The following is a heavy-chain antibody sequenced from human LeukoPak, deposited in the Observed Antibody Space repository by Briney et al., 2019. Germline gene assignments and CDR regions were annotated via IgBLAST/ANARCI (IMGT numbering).Heavy chain of an antibody. CDR1: GGSISSGGYY. J-gene: IGHJ4*02. CDR3: ARDAPRAAAGYFDY. Sequence: SETLSLTCTVSGGSISSGGYYWSWIRQHPGKGLEWIGYIYHSGSTYYNPSLKSRVTISVDRSKNQFSLKLSSVTAADTAVYYCARDAPRAAAGYFDYWGQGTLVTVSS. V-gene: IGHV4-31*03. CDR2: IYHSGST. D-gene: IGHD6-13*01.